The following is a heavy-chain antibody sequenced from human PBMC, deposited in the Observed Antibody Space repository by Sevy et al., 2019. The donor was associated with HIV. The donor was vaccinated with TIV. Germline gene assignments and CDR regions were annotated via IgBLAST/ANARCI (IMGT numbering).Heavy chain of an antibody. CDR1: GFTFSGPA. CDR2: IRSKANSYAT. CDR3: TRHLYCSSTSCPGNWFDP. J-gene: IGHJ5*02. D-gene: IGHD2-2*01. Sequence: GGSLRLSCAASGFTFSGPAMHWVRQASGKGLEWVGRIRSKANSYATAYAASVKGRFTISRDDSKNTAYLQMNSLKTEDTAVYYCTRHLYCSSTSCPGNWFDPWGQGTLVTVSS. V-gene: IGHV3-73*01.